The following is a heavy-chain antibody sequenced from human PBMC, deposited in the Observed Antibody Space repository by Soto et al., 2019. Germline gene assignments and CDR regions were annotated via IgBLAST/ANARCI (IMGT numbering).Heavy chain of an antibody. J-gene: IGHJ4*02. CDR1: GFTFSSYA. CDR2: IIGKGSST. V-gene: IGHV3-23*01. CDR3: AKGPHMVVVTAQFDY. D-gene: IGHD2-21*02. Sequence: GGSLRLSCAASGFTFSSYAMSWVRQVQGKGLEWVSAIIGKGSSTYYADAVKGLFTITRDNSKNTLYLQMNSLRAEDTAVYYCAKGPHMVVVTAQFDYWGQGTLVTVSS.